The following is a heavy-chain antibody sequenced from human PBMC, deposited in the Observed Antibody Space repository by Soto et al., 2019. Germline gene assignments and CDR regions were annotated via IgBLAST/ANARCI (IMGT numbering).Heavy chain of an antibody. CDR2: ISSSSSYI. Sequence: PGGSLRLSCAASGFTFSSYSMNWVRQAPGKGLEWVSSISSSSSYIYYADSVKGRFTISRDNAKNSLYLQMNSLRAEDTAVYYCARDLGAMYDFWSGYINYYYYGMDVWGQGTTVTVSS. CDR1: GFTFSSYS. V-gene: IGHV3-21*01. D-gene: IGHD3-3*01. J-gene: IGHJ6*02. CDR3: ARDLGAMYDFWSGYINYYYYGMDV.